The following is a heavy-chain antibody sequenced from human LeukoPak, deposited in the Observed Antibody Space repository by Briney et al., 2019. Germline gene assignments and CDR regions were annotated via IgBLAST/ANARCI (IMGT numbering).Heavy chain of an antibody. CDR1: GFTFSDYA. J-gene: IGHJ4*02. D-gene: IGHD1-26*01. V-gene: IGHV3-30-3*01. Sequence: PGGSLRLSCAASGFTFSDYAMHWVRQAPGKGLEWVAVISYDGSNKFYADSVKGRFTISRDNSKNTLYMQTNSRRAAVTAVYYCARGNSGSHGGYWGQGTLVTVSS. CDR3: ARGNSGSHGGY. CDR2: ISYDGSNK.